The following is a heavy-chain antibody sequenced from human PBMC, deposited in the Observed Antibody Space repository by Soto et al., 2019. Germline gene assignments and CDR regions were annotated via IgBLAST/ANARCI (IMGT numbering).Heavy chain of an antibody. V-gene: IGHV1-24*01. D-gene: IGHD1-1*01. CDR2: FDPEDGET. J-gene: IGHJ6*04. CDR1: GYTLTELS. Sequence: ASVKVSCKVSGYTLTELSMHWVRQAPGKGLEWMGGFDPEDGETNYAQKFQGRVTMTEDTSTDTAYMELSSLRSDDTAVYYCARDSWFVVSTTPPYYYDMDAWREGITVTVSS. CDR3: ARDSWFVVSTTPPYYYDMDA.